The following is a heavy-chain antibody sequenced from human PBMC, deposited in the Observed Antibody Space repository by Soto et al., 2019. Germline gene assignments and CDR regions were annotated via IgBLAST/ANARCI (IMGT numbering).Heavy chain of an antibody. Sequence: AGFTVCRYVMRWVRQAPGKGLEWVSAISGSGGSTYYADSVKGRFTISRDNSKNTLYLQMNSQRGEDTAVYYFAKDYNSFFYWFD. CDR2: ISGSGGST. CDR1: GFTVCRYV. CDR3: AKDYNSFFYWFD. J-gene: IGHJ5*01. D-gene: IGHD1-1*01. V-gene: IGHV3-23*01.